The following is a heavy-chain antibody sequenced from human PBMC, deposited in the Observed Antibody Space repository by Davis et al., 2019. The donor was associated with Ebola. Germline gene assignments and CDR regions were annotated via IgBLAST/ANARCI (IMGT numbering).Heavy chain of an antibody. CDR3: ARGGVAYSDLDY. CDR1: GYTFTGYD. V-gene: IGHV1-8*01. CDR2: MNPNSGNT. Sequence: AASVKVSCKASGYTFTGYDINWVRQATGQGLEWMGWMNPNSGNTGDAQKFQGRVTMTRENSMSTAYMELRSLRSEDTAVYFCARGGVAYSDLDYWGQGTLVAVSS. D-gene: IGHD2-21*01. J-gene: IGHJ4*02.